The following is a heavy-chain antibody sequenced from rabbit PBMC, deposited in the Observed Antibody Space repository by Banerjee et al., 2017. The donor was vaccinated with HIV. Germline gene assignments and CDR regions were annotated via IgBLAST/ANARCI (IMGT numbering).Heavy chain of an antibody. Sequence: QEQLVESGGGLVKPEGSLTLTCKASGFSFSNKYVMCWVRQAPGKGLEWIACINTISGDTVYATWAKGRFTISKASWTTVTLQMTSLTAADTASYFCARDFAGVIGWNFNLRGPGTLVTVS. D-gene: IGHD4-2*01. CDR3: ARDFAGVIGWNFNL. V-gene: IGHV1S45*01. CDR2: INTISGDT. J-gene: IGHJ4*01. CDR1: GFSFSNKYV.